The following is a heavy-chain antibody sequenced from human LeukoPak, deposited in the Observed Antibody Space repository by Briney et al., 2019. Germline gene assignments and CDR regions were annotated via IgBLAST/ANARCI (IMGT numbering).Heavy chain of an antibody. CDR3: AKDRGGTAMVTFDY. Sequence: SLRLSCAASGFTFDDDAMHWVRQAPGKGLDWVSGISWNSGSIGYADSVKGRFTISRDNAKNSLYLQMNSLRAEDTALYYCAKDRGGTAMVTFDYWGQGTLVTVSS. V-gene: IGHV3-9*01. CDR2: ISWNSGSI. J-gene: IGHJ4*02. CDR1: GFTFDDDA. D-gene: IGHD5-18*01.